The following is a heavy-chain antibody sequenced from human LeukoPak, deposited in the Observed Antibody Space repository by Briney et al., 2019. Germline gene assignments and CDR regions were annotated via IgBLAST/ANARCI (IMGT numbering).Heavy chain of an antibody. CDR3: ATXXXXRSXRXXP. J-gene: IGHJ5*02. CDR2: VDPEDGET. Sequence: ASVKVSCKVSGYTFTDYYMHWVQQAPGKGLEWMGLVDPEDGETIYAEKFQGRVIITADTSTDTAYMGLSSLRSEDTAVYYCATXXXXRSXRXXPXGXGXLVTVSS. V-gene: IGHV1-69-2*01. CDR1: GYTFTDYY.